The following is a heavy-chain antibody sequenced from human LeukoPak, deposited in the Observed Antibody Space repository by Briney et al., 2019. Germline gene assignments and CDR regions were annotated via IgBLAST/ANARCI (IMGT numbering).Heavy chain of an antibody. V-gene: IGHV3-23*01. D-gene: IGHD1-26*01. CDR1: GFTFSSYW. CDR2: IRGSGGST. J-gene: IGHJ4*02. CDR3: ARTQYSGSKLDY. Sequence: GGSLRLSCAASGFTFSSYWMSWVRQAPGKGLEWVSAIRGSGGSTYYADSVKGRFTISRDNAKNTLYLQMNSLRAEDTAVFYCARTQYSGSKLDYWGQGILVTVSS.